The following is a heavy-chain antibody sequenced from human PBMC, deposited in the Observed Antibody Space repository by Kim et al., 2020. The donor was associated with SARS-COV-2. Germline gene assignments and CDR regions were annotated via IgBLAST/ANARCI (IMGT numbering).Heavy chain of an antibody. D-gene: IGHD3-10*01. CDR2: ISGSGGST. CDR3: EQDFYWVNRGAGAFDM. J-gene: IGHJ3*02. Sequence: GGSLRLSCAASGFTFSSFAMNWVRQAPGKGLEWVSCISGSGGSTYYADSVKGRFTFSRDNSKNTMYLQMNSLRVEDTAVSYCEQDFYWVNRGAGAFDMWG. V-gene: IGHV3-23*01. CDR1: GFTFSSFA.